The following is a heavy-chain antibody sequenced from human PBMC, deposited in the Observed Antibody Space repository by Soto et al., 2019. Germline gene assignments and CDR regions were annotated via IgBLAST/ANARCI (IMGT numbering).Heavy chain of an antibody. V-gene: IGHV3-9*01. CDR2: ITSYTI. J-gene: IGHJ6*02. Sequence: PGGSLRLSCIVSGVTFDDVGMHWVRQAPGKGLEWVSGITSYTIDYADSVKGRFIISRDNAKTSLFLQMNSLRPEDTALYYCVKEKVPGGMDVWGQGTTVTVSS. CDR3: VKEKVPGGMDV. CDR1: GVTFDDVG.